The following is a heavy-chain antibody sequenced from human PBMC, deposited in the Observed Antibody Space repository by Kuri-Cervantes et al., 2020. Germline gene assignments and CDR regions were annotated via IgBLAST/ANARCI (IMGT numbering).Heavy chain of an antibody. CDR1: GFTFSSYG. J-gene: IGHJ6*02. Sequence: GESLKISCAASGFTFSSYGMHWVRQAPGKGLVWVSRINSDGSSTSYADSVKGRFTISRDNAKNTLYLQMNSLRAEDTAVDYCARDRRYYDSSGYYVGDGMDVWGQGTTVTVSS. D-gene: IGHD3-22*01. CDR2: INSDGSST. CDR3: ARDRRYYDSSGYYVGDGMDV. V-gene: IGHV3-74*01.